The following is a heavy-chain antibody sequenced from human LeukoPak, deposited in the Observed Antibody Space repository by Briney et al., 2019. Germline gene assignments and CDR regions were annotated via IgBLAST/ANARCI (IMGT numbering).Heavy chain of an antibody. J-gene: IGHJ3*02. CDR1: GGSISSYY. CDR2: IYYSGST. CDR3: ARGTTMDAFDI. D-gene: IGHD4-17*01. Sequence: PSETLSLTCTVSGGSISSYYWSWIRQPPGKGLEWIGYIYYSGSTNYNPSLKSRVTISVDTSKNQFSLELSSVTAADTAVYYCARGTTMDAFDIWGQGTMVTVSS. V-gene: IGHV4-59*01.